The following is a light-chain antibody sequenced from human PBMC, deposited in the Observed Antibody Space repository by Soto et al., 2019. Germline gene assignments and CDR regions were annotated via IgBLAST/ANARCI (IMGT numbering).Light chain of an antibody. CDR2: DVT. V-gene: IGLV2-11*01. CDR1: SSDVGGYNY. Sequence: QSALTQPRSVSGSPGQSVTISCTGTSSDVGGYNYVSWYEQHPVKAPKLMIYDVTKRPSGVPDRFSGSKSGNTASLTISGLQAEDEADYYCCSYVGSYTWVFGTGTKVTVL. J-gene: IGLJ1*01. CDR3: CSYVGSYTWV.